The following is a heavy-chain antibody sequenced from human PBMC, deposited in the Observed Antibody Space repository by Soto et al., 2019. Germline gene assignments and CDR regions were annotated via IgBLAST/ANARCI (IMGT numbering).Heavy chain of an antibody. CDR1: GYTFTVYY. CDR2: INPKSGGT. Sequence: QVQLVQSGAEVKKPGASVNVSCKASGYTFTVYYMYWVRQAAGEGLEWMGWINPKSGGTMYPQKFQGRVTMTWDTSISTAYMALTRLRSDDTAVYYCARDLAKGGGSAGFDYWGQGTLVTVSS. J-gene: IGHJ4*02. CDR3: ARDLAKGGGSAGFDY. D-gene: IGHD1-26*01. V-gene: IGHV1-2*02.